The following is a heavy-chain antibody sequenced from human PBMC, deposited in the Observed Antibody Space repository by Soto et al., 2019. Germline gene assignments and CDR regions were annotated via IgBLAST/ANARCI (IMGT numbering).Heavy chain of an antibody. D-gene: IGHD2-15*01. CDR2: ITYSGGGT. CDR3: AKRGTYYFDY. V-gene: IGHV3-23*01. Sequence: GGSLRLSCAASGFTFSTSAMSWVRQAPGKGLEWVSSITYSGGGTFYADSVKGLFTISRDNSKNTLYLQMNSLRAEDTAVYYCAKRGTYYFDYWGQGALVTVSS. CDR1: GFTFSTSA. J-gene: IGHJ4*02.